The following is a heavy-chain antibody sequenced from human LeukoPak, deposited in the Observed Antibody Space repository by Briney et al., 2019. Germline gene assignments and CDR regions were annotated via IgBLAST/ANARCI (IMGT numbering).Heavy chain of an antibody. V-gene: IGHV3-21*04. J-gene: IGHJ3*02. Sequence: PGGSLRLSCAGSGFTFSSYSMSWVRQAPEKGLEWVSSISSSSSYIYYADSVKGRFTISRDNARNSLYLQMNNLRVEDTAVYYSARGYTNYGYVFDIWGQGTMVTVSS. CDR2: ISSSSSYI. CDR3: ARGYTNYGYVFDI. D-gene: IGHD4-11*01. CDR1: GFTFSSYS.